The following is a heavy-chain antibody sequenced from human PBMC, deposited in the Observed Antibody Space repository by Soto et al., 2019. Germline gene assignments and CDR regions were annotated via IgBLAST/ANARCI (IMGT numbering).Heavy chain of an antibody. Sequence: GGSLRLSCAASGFTFCSYSVNWVRQAPGKGLEWVSSISCSTSYIYYADSVKGRFTISRDNAKNSLYLQMNSLRAEDTAVYYCARDRTYYDSSGYPYYYYYGMDVWGQGTTVTVSS. CDR3: ARDRTYYDSSGYPYYYYYGMDV. CDR2: ISCSTSYI. J-gene: IGHJ6*02. D-gene: IGHD3-22*01. V-gene: IGHV3-21*01. CDR1: GFTFCSYS.